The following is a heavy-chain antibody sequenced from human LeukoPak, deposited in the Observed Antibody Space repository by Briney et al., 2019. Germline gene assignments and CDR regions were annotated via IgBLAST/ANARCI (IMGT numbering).Heavy chain of an antibody. Sequence: SETLSLTCSVSGDSIRGADFYWSWIRHHPGKGLEWIGYIYYSGSTYYNPSLKSRITISVDTSKNQFSLKLSSVTAADTAVYYCARLATVTPFDYWGQGTMVTVSS. J-gene: IGHJ4*02. CDR2: IYYSGST. D-gene: IGHD4-17*01. CDR3: ARLATVTPFDY. CDR1: GDSIRGADFY. V-gene: IGHV4-31*03.